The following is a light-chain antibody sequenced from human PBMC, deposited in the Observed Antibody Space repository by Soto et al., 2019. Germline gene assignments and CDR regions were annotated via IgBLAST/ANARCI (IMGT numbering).Light chain of an antibody. CDR2: GAS. Sequence: GARVTLSCRASQSVSSSYLTWYQQKPGQAPRLLIYGASTRATGIPARFSGSGSGTDFTLTISSLQPEDFAVYYCQQYKDWPLTFGGGTKVDI. CDR3: QQYKDWPLT. J-gene: IGKJ4*01. V-gene: IGKV3D-7*01. CDR1: QSVSSSY.